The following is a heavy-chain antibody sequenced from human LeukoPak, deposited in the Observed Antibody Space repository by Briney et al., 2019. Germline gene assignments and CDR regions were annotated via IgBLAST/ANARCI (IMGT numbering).Heavy chain of an antibody. CDR3: ARAVGLQGHFDI. V-gene: IGHV5-51*01. J-gene: IGHJ3*02. D-gene: IGHD1-26*01. CDR1: GYSFTSYW. CDR2: IYPSDSDT. Sequence: GESLKISCKGSGYSFTSYWIGWVRQMPGKGLEWMGIIYPSDSDTKYSPSFQGQVTISADKSISTASLQWNSLKASDTAMYYCARAVGLQGHFDIWGQGTMVTVSP.